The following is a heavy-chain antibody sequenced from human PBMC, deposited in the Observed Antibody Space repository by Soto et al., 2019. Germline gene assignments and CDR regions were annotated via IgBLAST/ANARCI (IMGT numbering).Heavy chain of an antibody. D-gene: IGHD1-26*01. CDR3: ARGSLQWELHFGAFDI. CDR2: IYYSGST. V-gene: IGHV4-61*01. Sequence: QVQLQESGPGLVKPSETLSLTCTVSGGSVSSGSYYWSWIRQPPGKGLEWIGYIYYSGSTNYNPSLKSRVTISVDTSKNQCSLKRSSVTAADTAVYYCARGSLQWELHFGAFDIWGQGTMVTVSS. J-gene: IGHJ3*02. CDR1: GGSVSSGSYY.